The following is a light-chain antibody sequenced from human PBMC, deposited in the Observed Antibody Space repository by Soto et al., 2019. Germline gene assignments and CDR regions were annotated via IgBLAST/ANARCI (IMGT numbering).Light chain of an antibody. J-gene: IGKJ1*01. CDR3: QQYNNWPPWT. Sequence: EIVMTQSPATLSVAPGERVTLSCRASQSVSSNLAWYQQKPGQAPRLLIYGASTRATGIPARIGGSGSGTEFSLTISSLQSEDFAVYYCQQYNNWPPWTFGHGTKVEI. CDR2: GAS. CDR1: QSVSSN. V-gene: IGKV3-15*01.